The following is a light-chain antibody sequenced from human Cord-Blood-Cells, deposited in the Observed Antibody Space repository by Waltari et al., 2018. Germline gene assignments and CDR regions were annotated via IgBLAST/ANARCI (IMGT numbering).Light chain of an antibody. J-gene: IGKJ3*01. CDR2: GAS. V-gene: IGKV3-20*01. Sequence: EIVLTQSPGTLSLSPGERATLSCRASQSVSSSYLAWYQRTPGQAPRLLSYGASSRATCTPDRFSVSGSGTDLTLTISRLEPEDFAVYYCQQYGSSPFTFCPGTKVDIK. CDR3: QQYGSSPFT. CDR1: QSVSSSY.